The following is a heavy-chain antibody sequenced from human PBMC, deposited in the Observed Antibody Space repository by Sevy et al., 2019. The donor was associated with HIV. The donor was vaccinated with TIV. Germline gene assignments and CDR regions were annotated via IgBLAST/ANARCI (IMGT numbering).Heavy chain of an antibody. D-gene: IGHD3-22*01. CDR1: GFTFNTYN. J-gene: IGHJ6*02. CDR2: ISYTSTTI. Sequence: GGSLRLSCAVSGFTFNTYNMNWVRQAPGKGLEWVSYISYTSTTIYYADSVRGRFTTSRDNAKNTLYLQMNSLRDEDTAVYYCASPDATSRFGYYYFAMDFWGQGTSVTVSS. CDR3: ASPDATSRFGYYYFAMDF. V-gene: IGHV3-48*02.